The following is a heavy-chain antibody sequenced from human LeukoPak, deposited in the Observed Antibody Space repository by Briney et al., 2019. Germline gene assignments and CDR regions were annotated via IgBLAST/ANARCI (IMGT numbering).Heavy chain of an antibody. V-gene: IGHV1-2*02. CDR1: GYTFTGYY. CDR2: INPNSGGT. Sequence: ASVKVSCKASGYTFTGYYMHWVRQAPGQGLEWMGWINPNSGGTNYAQKFRGRVTTTRDTSITTTYMELSRLTSDDTAVYYCARDSSSWSSGGDYWGQGTLVTVSS. D-gene: IGHD6-13*01. CDR3: ARDSSSWSSGGDY. J-gene: IGHJ4*02.